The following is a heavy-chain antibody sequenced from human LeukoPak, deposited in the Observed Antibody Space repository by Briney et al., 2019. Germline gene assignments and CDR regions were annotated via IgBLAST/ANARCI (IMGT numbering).Heavy chain of an antibody. J-gene: IGHJ6*02. CDR2: ISYDGSNK. CDR3: AKDISITIFGVVIKHYYYGMDV. CDR1: GFTFSSYG. V-gene: IGHV3-30*18. Sequence: PGRSLRLSCAASGFTFSSYGMHWVRQAPGKGLEWVAVISYDGSNKYYADSVKGRLTISRDNSKNTLYLQMNSLRAEDTAVYYCAKDISITIFGVVIKHYYYGMDVWGQGTTVTVSS. D-gene: IGHD3-3*01.